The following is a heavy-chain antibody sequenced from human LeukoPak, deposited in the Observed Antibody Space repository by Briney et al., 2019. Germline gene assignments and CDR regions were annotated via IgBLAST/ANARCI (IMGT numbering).Heavy chain of an antibody. Sequence: GGSLRLSCAASGFSFSTYAMSWVRQAPGQGLEWVSTISGSGDSTYYADSVQGRFTISRDKSKNTLYLHMDSLRAEDTAVYHCTKYYYDSNGYRIDYWGQGTLVTVTS. V-gene: IGHV3-23*01. CDR2: ISGSGDST. CDR1: GFSFSTYA. D-gene: IGHD3-22*01. CDR3: TKYYYDSNGYRIDY. J-gene: IGHJ4*02.